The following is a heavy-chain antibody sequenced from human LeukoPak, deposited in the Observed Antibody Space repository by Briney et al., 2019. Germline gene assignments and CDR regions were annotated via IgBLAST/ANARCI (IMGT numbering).Heavy chain of an antibody. D-gene: IGHD3-16*01. V-gene: IGHV3-23*01. CDR2: ISGSGDST. CDR1: GFTFSSYA. J-gene: IGHJ4*02. CDR3: AKLDHWGTDY. Sequence: GGSLRPSCAASGFTFSSYAMRLVRPAPGKGLEWVSAISGSGDSTYYADSVKGRFTISRDNSKNTLYLQMNSLRAEDTAVYYCAKLDHWGTDYWGQGTLVTVSS.